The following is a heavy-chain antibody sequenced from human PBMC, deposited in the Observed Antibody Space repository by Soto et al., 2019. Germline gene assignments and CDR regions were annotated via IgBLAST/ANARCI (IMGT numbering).Heavy chain of an antibody. D-gene: IGHD3-22*01. CDR1: GYTFTSYA. J-gene: IGHJ5*02. Sequence: ASVKVSCKASGYTFTSYAMHWVRQAPGQRLEWMGWINAGNGNTKYSQKFQGRVTITRDTSASTAYMELSSLRSEDTAVYYCARADDSSGYYYANWFEPWGQGTLVTVSS. CDR2: INAGNGNT. V-gene: IGHV1-3*01. CDR3: ARADDSSGYYYANWFEP.